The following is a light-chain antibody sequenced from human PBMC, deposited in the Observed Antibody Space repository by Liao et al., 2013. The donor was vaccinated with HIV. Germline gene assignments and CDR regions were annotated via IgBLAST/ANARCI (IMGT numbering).Light chain of an antibody. J-gene: IGLJ2*01. CDR1: NIGSKS. CDR2: QDN. CDR3: QAWDSSAEVV. Sequence: SYVLTQPPSVSVAPGRTAKITCGGHNIGSKSVHWYQQRPGQSPVLLICQDNIRPSGIPERFSGSNSGNTATLTISGTQPVDEAEYFCQAWDSSAEVVFGGGTTLTVL. V-gene: IGLV3-21*01.